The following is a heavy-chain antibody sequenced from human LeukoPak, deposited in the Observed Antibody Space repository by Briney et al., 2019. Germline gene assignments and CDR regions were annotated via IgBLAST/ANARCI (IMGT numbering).Heavy chain of an antibody. J-gene: IGHJ6*03. CDR1: GGPISSSTYY. CDR3: ARLRGETARGYSGYDMNYYYYYYMDV. V-gene: IGHV4-39*01. CDR2: IYYSGST. D-gene: IGHD5-12*01. Sequence: PSETLFFTCTVSGGPISSSTYYWGWIRQPPEKWLEWIGTIYYSGSTYYNPSLKSRVAISVDTSKNQFSLKLSSVTAADTAVYYCARLRGETARGYSGYDMNYYYYYYMDVWGKGTTVTVSS.